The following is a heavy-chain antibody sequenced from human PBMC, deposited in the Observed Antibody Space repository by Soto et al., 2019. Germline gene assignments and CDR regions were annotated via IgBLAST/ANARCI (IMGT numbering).Heavy chain of an antibody. Sequence: ASVEVSCKASGYTFTSYGISWVRQAPGQGLEWMGWISAYNGNTNYAQKLQGRGTMTTDTSTSTAYLELKSLRSDDTGVDYCAKDPAAFGRYGVEVWGQGTTVNVPS. V-gene: IGHV1-18*01. CDR1: GYTFTSYG. CDR3: AKDPAAFGRYGVEV. CDR2: ISAYNGNT. D-gene: IGHD3-10*01. J-gene: IGHJ6*02.